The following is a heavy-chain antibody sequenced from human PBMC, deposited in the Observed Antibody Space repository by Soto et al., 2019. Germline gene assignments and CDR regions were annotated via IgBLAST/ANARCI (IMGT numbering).Heavy chain of an antibody. V-gene: IGHV1-46*01. Sequence: ASVKVSCKASGYTFTSYYMHWVRQAPGQGLERMGIINPSGGSTSYAQKFQGRVTMTRDTSTSTVYMELSSLRSEDTAVYYCSRVQGSYSGSYYYCYGMDVWSQGTTVTVSS. J-gene: IGHJ6*02. CDR3: SRVQGSYSGSYYYCYGMDV. D-gene: IGHD1-26*01. CDR2: INPSGGST. CDR1: GYTFTSYY.